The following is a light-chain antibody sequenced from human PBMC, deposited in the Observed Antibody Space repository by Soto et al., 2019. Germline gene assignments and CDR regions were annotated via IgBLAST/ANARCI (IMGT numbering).Light chain of an antibody. CDR1: QSISSN. CDR2: RTS. V-gene: IGKV3-15*01. CDR3: QQYGGSPIT. Sequence: EIVMTQSPATLSVSPGERATLSCRASQSISSNLAWYQQKPGQAPRLLMFRTSSRATGFPARFSGSGSGTEFTLTISSLQSEDFAFYYCQQYGGSPITFGLGTRLEIK. J-gene: IGKJ5*01.